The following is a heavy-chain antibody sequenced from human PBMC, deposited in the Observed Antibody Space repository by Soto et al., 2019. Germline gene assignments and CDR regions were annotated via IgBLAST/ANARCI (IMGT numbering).Heavy chain of an antibody. CDR2: INHSGST. CDR3: ARGVRAAAGTFSLRNSRFQH. J-gene: IGHJ1*01. V-gene: IGHV4-34*01. Sequence: SETLSLTCAVYGGSFSGYYWSWIRQPPGKGLEWIGEINHSGSTNYNPSLKSRVTISVDTSKNQFSLKLSSVTAADTAVYYCARGVRAAAGTFSLRNSRFQHWGQGTLVTVSS. D-gene: IGHD6-13*01. CDR1: GGSFSGYY.